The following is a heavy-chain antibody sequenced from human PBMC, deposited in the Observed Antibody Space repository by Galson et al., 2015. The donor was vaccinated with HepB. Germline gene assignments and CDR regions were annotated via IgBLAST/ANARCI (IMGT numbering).Heavy chain of an antibody. CDR2: IRSSGRTI. V-gene: IGHV3-11*01. CDR1: GFTFSEYS. CDR3: AREWIQLWYHAFDF. Sequence: LRLSCAASGFTFSEYSMSWIRQATGKGLEWVSYIRSSGRTIYYADPVKGRFTIPRDNAKNSLYLQMNSLRAEDTAVYYCAREWIQLWYHAFDFWGQGTMVTVSS. D-gene: IGHD5-18*01. J-gene: IGHJ3*01.